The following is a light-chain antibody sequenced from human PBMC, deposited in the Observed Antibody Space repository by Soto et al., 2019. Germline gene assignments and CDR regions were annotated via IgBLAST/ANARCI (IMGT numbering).Light chain of an antibody. V-gene: IGLV1-44*01. J-gene: IGLJ3*02. CDR2: SNN. Sequence: QSVLTQPPSASGTPGQRVTISRSGSSSNIGSNPVNWYQQLPGTAPKVLIYSNNQRPSGVPDRFSGSKSGTSASLAISGLQSEDEADYYCAAWDDSLNGHGVFGGGTKLTVL. CDR1: SSNIGSNP. CDR3: AAWDDSLNGHGV.